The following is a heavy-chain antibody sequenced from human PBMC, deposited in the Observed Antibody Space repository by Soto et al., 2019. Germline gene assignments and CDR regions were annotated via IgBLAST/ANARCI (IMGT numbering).Heavy chain of an antibody. V-gene: IGHV4-59*01. CDR2: IYDSGST. CDR3: ARGGSTWTYYYYGMDV. D-gene: IGHD6-13*01. J-gene: IGHJ6*02. Sequence: SETLSLTCTVSAGSISSYYWSWIRQPPGKGLEWIGYIYDSGSTNCNPSLKSRVTISVDTSKNQFSLELSSVTAADTAVYYCARGGSTWTYYYYGMDVWGQGTTVTVSS. CDR1: AGSISSYY.